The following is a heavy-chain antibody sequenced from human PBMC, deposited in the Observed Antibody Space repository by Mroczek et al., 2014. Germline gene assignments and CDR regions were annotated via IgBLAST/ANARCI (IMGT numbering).Heavy chain of an antibody. CDR2: IYPGDSDT. Sequence: VQLVQSGAEVKKPGESLKISCKGSGYSFTSYWIGWVRQMPGKGLEWMGIIYPGDSDTRYSPSFQGQVTISADKSISTAYLQWSSLKASDTAMYYCARLPDYDSSGYPFDYWGQGTLVTVSS. CDR1: GYSFTSYW. D-gene: IGHD3-22*01. J-gene: IGHJ4*02. CDR3: ARLPDYDSSGYPFDY. V-gene: IGHV5-51*03.